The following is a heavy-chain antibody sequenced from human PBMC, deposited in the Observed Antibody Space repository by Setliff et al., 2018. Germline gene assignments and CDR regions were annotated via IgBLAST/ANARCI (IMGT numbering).Heavy chain of an antibody. CDR1: GYSFSNFW. Sequence: GESLKISCKGSGYSFSNFWIGWVRQMPGKGLEWMGIIYPGDSHTRYSPSFQGQVTMSXXXSIXXXXXXXXXXXXXXXXXXXCARSLVGATYSVYFDYWGQGALVTVSS. V-gene: IGHV5-51*01. D-gene: IGHD1-26*01. CDR3: ARSLVGATYSVYFDY. CDR2: IYPGDSHT. J-gene: IGHJ4*02.